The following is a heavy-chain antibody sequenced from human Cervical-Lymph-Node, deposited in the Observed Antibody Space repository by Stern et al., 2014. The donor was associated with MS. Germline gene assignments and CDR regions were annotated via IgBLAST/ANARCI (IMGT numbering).Heavy chain of an antibody. CDR1: GLSFSDYW. CDR2: IKQDGSEK. Sequence: VQLVESGGGLAQPGGSLRLSCAASGLSFSDYWMSWVRQAPGKGLEWGAYIKQDGSEKYYLDSVKGRFTISRDNTKNSLSLQMNSLRAEDTAFYYCARGRDYFGPWGQGTLVTVSS. CDR3: ARGRDYFGP. J-gene: IGHJ4*02. V-gene: IGHV3-7*01.